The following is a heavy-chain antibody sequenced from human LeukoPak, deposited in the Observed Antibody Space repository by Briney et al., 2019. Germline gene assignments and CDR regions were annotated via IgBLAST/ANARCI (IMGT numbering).Heavy chain of an antibody. D-gene: IGHD5-12*01. V-gene: IGHV4-59*01. CDR2: IYYSEST. CDR1: GGSISSYY. CDR3: ARGIVAAPTAY. Sequence: SETLSLTCTVSGGSISSYYWSWIRQPPGEGLEWVGYIYYSESTNYNPSLKSRVTISVDTSKNQFSLKLSSVTAADTAVYYCARGIVAAPTAYWGQGTLVTVSS. J-gene: IGHJ4*02.